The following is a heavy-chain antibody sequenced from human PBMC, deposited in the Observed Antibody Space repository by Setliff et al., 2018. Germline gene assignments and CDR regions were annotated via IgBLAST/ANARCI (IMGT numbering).Heavy chain of an antibody. CDR2: FDPEDGET. CDR3: ATSYSGSYYGY. CDR1: GYSFTSYW. V-gene: IGHV1-24*01. D-gene: IGHD1-26*01. Sequence: PGESLKISCKGSGYSFTSYWIGWVRQAPGKGLEWMGGFDPEDGETIYAQKFQGRVTMTEDTSTDTAYMELSSLRSEDTAVYYCATSYSGSYYGYWGQGTLVTVSS. J-gene: IGHJ4*02.